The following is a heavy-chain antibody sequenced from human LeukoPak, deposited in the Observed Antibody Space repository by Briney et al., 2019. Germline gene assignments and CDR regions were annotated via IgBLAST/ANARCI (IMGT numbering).Heavy chain of an antibody. J-gene: IGHJ4*02. CDR1: GFTFSSYE. Sequence: GGSLRLSCAASGFTFSSYEMNWVRQAPGKGLAWVSYISSSGSTIYYADSVKGRFTISGDNAKNSLYLQMNNLRAEDTAIYYCAKAPRLAGVPLDYWGQGTVVTVSS. D-gene: IGHD3-10*01. CDR3: AKAPRLAGVPLDY. V-gene: IGHV3-48*03. CDR2: ISSSGSTI.